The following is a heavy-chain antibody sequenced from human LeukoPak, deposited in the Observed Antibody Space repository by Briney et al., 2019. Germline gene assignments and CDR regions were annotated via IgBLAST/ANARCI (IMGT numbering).Heavy chain of an antibody. CDR2: INPSGGST. CDR1: GYTFTSYY. J-gene: IGHJ4*02. D-gene: IGHD3-9*01. CDR3: ARDPGGYDILTGYYPDY. V-gene: IGHV1-46*01. Sequence: ASVKVSCKASGYTFTSYYMHWVRQAPGQGLEWMGIINPSGGSTSYAQKFQSRATMTRDTSTSTVYMELSSLRSEDTAVYYCARDPGGYDILTGYYPDYWGQGTLVTVSS.